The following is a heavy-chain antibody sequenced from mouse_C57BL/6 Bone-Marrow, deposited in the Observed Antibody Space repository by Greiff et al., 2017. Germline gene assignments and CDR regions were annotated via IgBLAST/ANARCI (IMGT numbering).Heavy chain of an antibody. CDR3: ARALITTVVATDYYAMDY. CDR1: GFSLTSYA. CDR2: IWTGGGT. V-gene: IGHV2-9-1*01. D-gene: IGHD1-1*01. Sequence: VMLVESGPGLVAPSQSLSITCTVSGFSLTSYAISWVRQPPGKGLEWLGVIWTGGGTNYNSALKSRLSISKDNSKSQVFLKMNSLQTDDTARYYCARALITTVVATDYYAMDYWGQGTSVTVSS. J-gene: IGHJ4*01.